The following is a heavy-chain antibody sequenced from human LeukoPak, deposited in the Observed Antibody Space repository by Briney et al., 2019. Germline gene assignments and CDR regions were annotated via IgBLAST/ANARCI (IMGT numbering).Heavy chain of an antibody. CDR3: VRGIVVANFDY. CDR1: GYTFTSYY. D-gene: IGHD6-19*01. V-gene: IGHV1-46*01. Sequence: ASVKVSCKASGYTFTSYYMHWVRQAPGQGLEWMGIINPSGGSTSYAQKFQGRVTMTRDTSTSTVYMELSSLRSEDTAVYFCVRGIVVANFDYWGQGTLVTVSS. CDR2: INPSGGST. J-gene: IGHJ4*02.